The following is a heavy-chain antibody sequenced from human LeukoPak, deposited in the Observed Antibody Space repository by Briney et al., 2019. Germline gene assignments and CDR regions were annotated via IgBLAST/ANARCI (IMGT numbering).Heavy chain of an antibody. D-gene: IGHD2-15*01. J-gene: IGHJ4*02. V-gene: IGHV1-18*01. Sequence: ASVKVSCKASGYTFTTYGLSWVRRAPGQGLEWMGWISTYTGNAKYSQKLQDRVTMTTDTSTSTGYMELRGLTSDDTAVYYCARVDRMADIDFWGQGTLVIVSA. CDR2: ISTYTGNA. CDR3: ARVDRMADIDF. CDR1: GYTFTTYG.